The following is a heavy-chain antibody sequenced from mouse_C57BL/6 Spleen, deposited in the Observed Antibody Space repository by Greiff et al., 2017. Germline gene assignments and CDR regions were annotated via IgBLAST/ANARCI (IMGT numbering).Heavy chain of an antibody. V-gene: IGHV1-66*01. D-gene: IGHD3-2*02. CDR1: GYSFTSYY. Sequence: QVQLKESGPELVKPGASVKISCKASGYSFTSYYIHWVKQRPGQGLEWIGWIYPGSGNTKYNEKFKGKATLTADTSSSTAYMQLSSLTSEDSAVYYCARDDSSGSSDYWGQGTSVTVSS. J-gene: IGHJ4*01. CDR2: IYPGSGNT. CDR3: ARDDSSGSSDY.